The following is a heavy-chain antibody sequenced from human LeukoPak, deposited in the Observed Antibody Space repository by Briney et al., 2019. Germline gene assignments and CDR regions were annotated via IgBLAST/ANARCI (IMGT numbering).Heavy chain of an antibody. CDR2: IYKSGTT. J-gene: IGHJ6*03. D-gene: IGHD2/OR15-2a*01. CDR3: ARSFLDYMDV. Sequence: SETLSLTCTVSGESINPYYWNWIRQPAGKGLEWIGHIYKSGTTNFNPSLTSRVTMSLDTSRNQFSLKLRSVTAADTAVYFCARSFLDYMDVWGKGTTVTVSS. CDR1: GESINPYY. V-gene: IGHV4-4*07.